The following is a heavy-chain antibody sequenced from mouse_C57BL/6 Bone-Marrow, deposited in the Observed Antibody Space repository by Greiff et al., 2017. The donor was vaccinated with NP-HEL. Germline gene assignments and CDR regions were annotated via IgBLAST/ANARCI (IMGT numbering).Heavy chain of an antibody. Sequence: QVQLQQPGAELVKPGASVKLSCKASGYTFTSYWMQWVKQRPGLGLEWIGEIDPSDSYTNYNQKFKGKATLTVDTSSSTAYMQLSSLTSEDSAVYYCARDSNSCAMDYWGQGTSVTVSS. V-gene: IGHV1-50*01. J-gene: IGHJ4*01. D-gene: IGHD2-5*01. CDR2: IDPSDSYT. CDR3: ARDSNSCAMDY. CDR1: GYTFTSYW.